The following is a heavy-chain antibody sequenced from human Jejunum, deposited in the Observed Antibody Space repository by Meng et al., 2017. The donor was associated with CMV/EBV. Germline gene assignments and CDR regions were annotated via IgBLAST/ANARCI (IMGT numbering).Heavy chain of an antibody. Sequence: QLQLEDSGPGLVKPSETLSLTCTMSGASISDSSYYWGWIRQPPGKGLEWIGSVYYSGSTYYNPSLESRVTISVDTSKNQFSLKLTSVTAADTATYYCARDPTPDGSDYWGRGTLVTVSS. CDR1: GASISDSSYY. D-gene: IGHD3-10*01. V-gene: IGHV4-39*07. CDR3: ARDPTPDGSDY. CDR2: VYYSGST. J-gene: IGHJ4*02.